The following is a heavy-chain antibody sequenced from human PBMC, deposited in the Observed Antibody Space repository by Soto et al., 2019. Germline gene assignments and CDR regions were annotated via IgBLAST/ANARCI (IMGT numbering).Heavy chain of an antibody. J-gene: IGHJ3*02. CDR3: VKDFGWHRAQVGI. V-gene: IGHV3-33*06. CDR1: GFTFSSYG. CDR2: IWYDGSNK. Sequence: HPGGSLRLSCAASGFTFSSYGTHWVRQAPGKGLEWVAVIWYDGSNKYYADSVKGRFTISRDNSKNTLYLQMNSLRAEDTAVYYCVKDFGWHRAQVGIWGQGTMVTVSS. D-gene: IGHD1-26*01.